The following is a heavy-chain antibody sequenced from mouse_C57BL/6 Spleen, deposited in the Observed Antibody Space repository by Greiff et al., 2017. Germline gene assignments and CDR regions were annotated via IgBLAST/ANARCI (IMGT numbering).Heavy chain of an antibody. J-gene: IGHJ4*01. D-gene: IGHD2-2*01. V-gene: IGHV5-17*01. CDR2: ISSGSSTI. CDR1: GFTFSDYG. CDR3: ARNYYGYEDYAMDY. Sequence: EVKLVESGGGLVKPGGSLKLSCAASGFTFSDYGMHWVRQAPEKGLEWVAYISSGSSTIYYADTVKGRFTISRDNAKNTLFLQMTSLRSEDTAMYYCARNYYGYEDYAMDYWGQGTSVTVSS.